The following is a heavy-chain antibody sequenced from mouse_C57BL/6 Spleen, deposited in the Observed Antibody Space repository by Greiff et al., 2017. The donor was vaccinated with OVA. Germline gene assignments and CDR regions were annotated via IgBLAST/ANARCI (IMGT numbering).Heavy chain of an antibody. V-gene: IGHV1-26*01. J-gene: IGHJ2*01. CDR3: ARVDDYGYFDY. CDR2: INPNNGGT. CDR1: GYTFTDYY. D-gene: IGHD2-4*01. Sequence: VQLQQSGPELVKPGASVKISCKASGYTFTDYYMNWVKQSHGKSLEWIGDINPNNGGTSYNQKFKGKATLTVDKSSSTAYMELRSLTSEDSAVYYCARVDDYGYFDYWGQGTTLTVSS.